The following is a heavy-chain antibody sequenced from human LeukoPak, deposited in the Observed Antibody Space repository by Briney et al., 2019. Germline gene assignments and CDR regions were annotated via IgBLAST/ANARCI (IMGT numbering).Heavy chain of an antibody. CDR2: ISWNSGSI. J-gene: IGHJ4*02. Sequence: GGSLRLSYAASGFTFDDYAMHWVRQAPGKGLEWVSGISWNSGSIGYADSVKGRFTISRDNAKNSLYLQMNSLRAEDMALYYCAKAKGSLLWYGELSLDYWGQGTLVTVSS. CDR3: AKAKGSLLWYGELSLDY. CDR1: GFTFDDYA. D-gene: IGHD3-10*01. V-gene: IGHV3-9*03.